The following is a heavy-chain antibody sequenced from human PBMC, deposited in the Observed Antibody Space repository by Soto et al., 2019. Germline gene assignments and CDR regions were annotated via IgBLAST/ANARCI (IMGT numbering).Heavy chain of an antibody. CDR3: AHRQYDIQEFDS. Sequence: QITLKESGPTLVKPTQTLTLTCTFSGFSLSTSGVGVGWIRQPPGKALEWLALIYWDDDKRYSPSLKSRLTIAKDTAKKQVVLTKTTIDPVDTGTYYCAHRQYDIQEFDSWGQGTLVTVS. J-gene: IGHJ5*01. V-gene: IGHV2-5*02. CDR2: IYWDDDK. CDR1: GFSLSTSGVG. D-gene: IGHD3-9*01.